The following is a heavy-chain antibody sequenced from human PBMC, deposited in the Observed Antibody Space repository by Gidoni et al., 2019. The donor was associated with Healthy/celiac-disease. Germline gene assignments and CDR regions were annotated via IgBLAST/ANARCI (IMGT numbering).Heavy chain of an antibody. CDR3: ARDGPRYYYFDY. V-gene: IGHV3-33*01. CDR2: IWYDGSNK. J-gene: IGHJ4*02. D-gene: IGHD3-9*01. Sequence: QVQLVESGGGVVQPGRSLRLSCAASGFTFSSYGMHWVRQAPGKGLEWVAVIWYDGSNKYYADSVKGRFTISRDNSKNTLYLQMNSLRAEDTAVYYCARDGPRYYYFDYWGQGTLVTVSS. CDR1: GFTFSSYG.